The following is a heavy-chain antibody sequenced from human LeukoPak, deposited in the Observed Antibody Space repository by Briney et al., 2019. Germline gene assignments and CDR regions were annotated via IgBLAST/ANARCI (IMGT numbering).Heavy chain of an antibody. D-gene: IGHD6-6*01. V-gene: IGHV1-18*01. Sequence: GASVNVSCKASGYTFISYGISWVRQAPGQGLEWRGWISAYNGNTNDAQKLQGRVTMTTHTSTSTAYMELRSLRSDATAVYYCARVTVEYSSSADDYWGQGTLVTVSS. CDR2: ISAYNGNT. J-gene: IGHJ4*02. CDR3: ARVTVEYSSSADDY. CDR1: GYTFISYG.